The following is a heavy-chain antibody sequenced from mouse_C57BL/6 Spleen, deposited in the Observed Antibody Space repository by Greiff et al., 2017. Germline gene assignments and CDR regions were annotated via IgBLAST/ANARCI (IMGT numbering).Heavy chain of an antibody. Sequence: VQLKESGAELVRPGASVKLSCTASGFNIKDDYMHWVKQRPEQGLEWIGWIDPENGDTEYASKFQGKATITADTSSNTAYLQLSSLTSEDTAVYYCNYDYGWCAYWGQGTLVTVSA. V-gene: IGHV14-4*01. D-gene: IGHD2-4*01. J-gene: IGHJ3*01. CDR2: IDPENGDT. CDR3: NYDYGWCAY. CDR1: GFNIKDDY.